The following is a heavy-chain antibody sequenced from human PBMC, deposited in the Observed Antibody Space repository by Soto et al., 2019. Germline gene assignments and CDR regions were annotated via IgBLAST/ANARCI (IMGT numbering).Heavy chain of an antibody. D-gene: IGHD1-1*01. CDR3: ARGYKYSRNLYYFDY. J-gene: IGHJ4*02. Sequence: PGGSLRLSCAASGFTFSSYEMNWVRQAPGKGLEWVSYISSSVSTIYYADSVKGRFTISRDNAKNSLYLQMNSLRAEDTAVYYCARGYKYSRNLYYFDYWGQGTLVTVSS. CDR2: ISSSVSTI. CDR1: GFTFSSYE. V-gene: IGHV3-48*03.